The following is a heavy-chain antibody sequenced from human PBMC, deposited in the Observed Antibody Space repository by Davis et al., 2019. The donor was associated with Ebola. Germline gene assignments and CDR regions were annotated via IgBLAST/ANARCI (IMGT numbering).Heavy chain of an antibody. CDR2: INHSGST. Sequence: GSLRLSCAVYGGSFSGYYWSWIRQPPGKGLEWIGEINHSGSTNYNPSLKSRVTISVDTSKNQFSLKLSSVTATDTAVYYCARGRGRINYWGQGTLVTVSS. CDR1: GGSFSGYY. CDR3: ARGRGRINY. D-gene: IGHD1-26*01. V-gene: IGHV4-34*01. J-gene: IGHJ4*02.